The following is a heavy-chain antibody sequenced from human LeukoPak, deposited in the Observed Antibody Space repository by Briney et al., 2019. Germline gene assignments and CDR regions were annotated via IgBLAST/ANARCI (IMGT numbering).Heavy chain of an antibody. CDR1: GLTFSSYA. CDR3: AKELVVVVVAATHRYFDY. Sequence: PGGSLRLSCAASGLTFSSYAMSWVRQAQGKGPEWVSAIRGSGGSTYYADSVKGRFTISRDNSKNTLYLQMNSLRAEDTAVYYCAKELVVVVVAATHRYFDYWGQGTLVTVSS. J-gene: IGHJ4*02. D-gene: IGHD2-15*01. CDR2: IRGSGGST. V-gene: IGHV3-23*01.